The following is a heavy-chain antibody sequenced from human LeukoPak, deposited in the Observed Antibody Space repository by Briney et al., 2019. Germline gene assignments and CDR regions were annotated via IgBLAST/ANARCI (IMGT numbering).Heavy chain of an antibody. Sequence: PSETLSLTCTVSGYSISSGYYWGWIRQPPGKGLEWIGSIYHSGSTYYNPSLKSRVTISVDTSKNQYSLKLSSVTAADTAVYYCASLDDYGDYWYFDLWGRGTLVTVSS. V-gene: IGHV4-38-2*02. D-gene: IGHD4-17*01. CDR1: GYSISSGYY. J-gene: IGHJ2*01. CDR3: ASLDDYGDYWYFDL. CDR2: IYHSGST.